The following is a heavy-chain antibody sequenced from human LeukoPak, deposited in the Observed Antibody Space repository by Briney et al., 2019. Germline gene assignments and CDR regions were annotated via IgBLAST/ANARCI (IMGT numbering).Heavy chain of an antibody. CDR1: GFTFNTYW. V-gene: IGHV3-7*01. CDR2: IKRDGSEK. D-gene: IGHD6-19*01. CDR3: ARDSSSGWYTGNNWFDP. Sequence: GGSLRLSCAASGFTFNTYWMTWVRQAPGKGLEWVANIKRDGSEKYYVDSVKGRFTISRDNAKNSLYLQMNSLRAEDTAVYYCARDSSSGWYTGNNWFDPWGQGTLVTVSS. J-gene: IGHJ5*02.